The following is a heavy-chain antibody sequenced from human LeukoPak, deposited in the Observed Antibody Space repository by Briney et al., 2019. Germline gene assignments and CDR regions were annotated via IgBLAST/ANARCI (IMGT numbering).Heavy chain of an antibody. J-gene: IGHJ5*02. D-gene: IGHD2-15*01. V-gene: IGHV3-9*01. Sequence: PGRSLRLSCAASGFTFDDYAMHWVRQAPGKGLEWVSGISWNSGSIGYADSVKGRFTISRDNAKNSLYLQMNSLRAEDTALYYCAKGATIAATLGWFVPWGQGTLVTVSS. CDR3: AKGATIAATLGWFVP. CDR2: ISWNSGSI. CDR1: GFTFDDYA.